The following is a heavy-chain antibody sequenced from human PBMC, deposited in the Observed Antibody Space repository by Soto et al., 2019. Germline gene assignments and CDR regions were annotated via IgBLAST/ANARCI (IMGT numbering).Heavy chain of an antibody. CDR2: ISTSNGDT. CDR3: ARDSAAHGPVFDH. Sequence: QVQLVQSGAEVRKPGASVKVSCKASGYTFTTYGISWVRQAPGQGLEWMAWISTSNGDTHYSQKVQDRVSMTTDRLTSTAYMELRSLRADDTDIYYCARDSAAHGPVFDHWGQGTLVTVST. V-gene: IGHV1-18*04. J-gene: IGHJ4*02. CDR1: GYTFTTYG. D-gene: IGHD6-13*01.